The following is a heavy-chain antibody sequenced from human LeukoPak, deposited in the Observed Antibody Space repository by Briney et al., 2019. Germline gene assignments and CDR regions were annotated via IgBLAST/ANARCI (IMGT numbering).Heavy chain of an antibody. V-gene: IGHV4-38-2*01. CDR2: IYHSGST. CDR3: ARHHPFGVVRFDY. J-gene: IGHJ4*02. CDR1: GYSISSGYY. D-gene: IGHD3-3*01. Sequence: SETLSLTCAVSGYSISSGYYWGWIRQPPGKGLEWIGSIYHSGSTYYNPSLKSRVTISVDTSKNQFSLKLSSVTAADTAVYYCARHHPFGVVRFDYWGQGTLVTVSS.